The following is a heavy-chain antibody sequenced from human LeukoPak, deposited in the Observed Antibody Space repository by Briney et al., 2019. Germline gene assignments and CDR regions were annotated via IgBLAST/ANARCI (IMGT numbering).Heavy chain of an antibody. Sequence: GGSLRLSCAASGFTFSTHGMGWVRQAPGEGLEWVSTISQNGGSTYYADSVKGRFTISRDNSRNTLYLQTNSLRAEDTAVYYCAKSSGAWKFDYWGQGTLVTVSS. D-gene: IGHD1-1*01. CDR2: ISQNGGST. CDR1: GFTFSTHG. CDR3: AKSSGAWKFDY. V-gene: IGHV3-23*01. J-gene: IGHJ4*02.